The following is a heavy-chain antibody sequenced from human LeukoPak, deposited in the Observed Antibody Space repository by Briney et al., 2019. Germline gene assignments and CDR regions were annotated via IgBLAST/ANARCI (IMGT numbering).Heavy chain of an antibody. V-gene: IGHV4-59*01. D-gene: IGHD6-19*01. Sequence: SETLSLTCTVSGGSISIYYWSWIRQPPGKGLEWIGYVHYSGRTNYNPSLKSRVSISVDTSKNQFSLKLSSVTAADTAVYYCARETYSIGWYVHYWGQGTLVTVSS. J-gene: IGHJ4*02. CDR2: VHYSGRT. CDR3: ARETYSIGWYVHY. CDR1: GGSISIYY.